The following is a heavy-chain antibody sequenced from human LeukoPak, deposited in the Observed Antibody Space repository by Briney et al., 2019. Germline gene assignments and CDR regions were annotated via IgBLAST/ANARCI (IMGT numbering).Heavy chain of an antibody. D-gene: IGHD5-18*01. V-gene: IGHV4-59*08. Sequence: PSETLSLTCTVSGGSFSNYYWSWIRQPPGKGLEWIGYIYYSGSTNYNPSLKSRVTISVDTSKNQFSLNLSSVTAADTAVYYCARHPTALVSYGFDPWGQGTLVAVSS. J-gene: IGHJ5*02. CDR3: ARHPTALVSYGFDP. CDR2: IYYSGST. CDR1: GGSFSNYY.